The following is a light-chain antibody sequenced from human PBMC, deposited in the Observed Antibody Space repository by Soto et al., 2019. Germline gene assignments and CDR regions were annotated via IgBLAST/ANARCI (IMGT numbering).Light chain of an antibody. Sequence: EIVLTQSPGTLSLSPGERATLSRRASQSVSSNYLAWYQQKPGQAPRFLIYGASSRASGIPDRFGGSGCGTNCTLTISRLKPEDVAVYYCHQYGSFPPGTFGQGTKVEIK. CDR1: QSVSSNY. CDR3: HQYGSFPPGT. CDR2: GAS. V-gene: IGKV3-20*01. J-gene: IGKJ1*01.